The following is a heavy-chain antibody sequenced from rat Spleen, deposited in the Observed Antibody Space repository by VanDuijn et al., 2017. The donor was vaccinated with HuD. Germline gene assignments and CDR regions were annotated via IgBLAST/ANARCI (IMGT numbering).Heavy chain of an antibody. V-gene: IGHV2-16*01. CDR3: ASGIFDF. D-gene: IGHD1-4*01. Sequence: QVQLKESGPGLVQPSETLSLTCTVSGFSLTSYSVSWVRQPSGKGPEWMGRMWYDGDTAYNSALKSRLSISRDTSKSQVFLKMNSLQTEDTAMYFCASGIFDFWGQGVMVTVSS. CDR2: MWYDGDT. CDR1: GFSLTSYS. J-gene: IGHJ2*01.